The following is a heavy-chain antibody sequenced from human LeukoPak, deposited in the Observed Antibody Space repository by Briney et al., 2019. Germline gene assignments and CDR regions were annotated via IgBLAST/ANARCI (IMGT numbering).Heavy chain of an antibody. CDR1: GFTFSTLA. CDR2: ISSRGDDT. Sequence: GGSLRLSCAASGFTFSTLAMSWVRQAPGKGLEWVSSISSRGDDTSYADSVKGRFTISRDNSKNTLYLQLNSLRVDDAAIYYCAKHRRSTLVTAYFDSWGQGTLVTVSS. V-gene: IGHV3-23*01. D-gene: IGHD2-21*02. J-gene: IGHJ4*02. CDR3: AKHRRSTLVTAYFDS.